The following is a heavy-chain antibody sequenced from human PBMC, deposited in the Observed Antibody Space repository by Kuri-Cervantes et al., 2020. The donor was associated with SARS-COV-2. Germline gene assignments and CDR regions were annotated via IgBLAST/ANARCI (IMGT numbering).Heavy chain of an antibody. D-gene: IGHD6-19*01. J-gene: IGHJ4*02. V-gene: IGHV4-39*07. CDR2: IYTSGST. CDR1: SGSISSSSYY. CDR3: ARVARLAVAGGGDFDY. Sequence: SETLSLTCTVSSGSISSSSYYWGWIRQPPGKGLEWIGSIYTSGSTNYNPSLKSRVTMSVDTSKNQFSLKLSSVTAADTAVYYCARVARLAVAGGGDFDYWGQGTLVTVSS.